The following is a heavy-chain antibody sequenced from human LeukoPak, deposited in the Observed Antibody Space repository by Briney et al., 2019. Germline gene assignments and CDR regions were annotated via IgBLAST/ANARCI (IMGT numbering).Heavy chain of an antibody. J-gene: IGHJ2*01. Sequence: PGGSLRLSCAASGFTFSSYSMNWVRQAPGKGLEWVSSISSSSSYIYYADSVKGRFTISRDNAKNSLYLQMNSLRAEDTAVYYCASDRGLLPRYFDLWGRGTLVTVSS. D-gene: IGHD2-15*01. CDR1: GFTFSSYS. CDR2: ISSSSSYI. CDR3: ASDRGLLPRYFDL. V-gene: IGHV3-21*01.